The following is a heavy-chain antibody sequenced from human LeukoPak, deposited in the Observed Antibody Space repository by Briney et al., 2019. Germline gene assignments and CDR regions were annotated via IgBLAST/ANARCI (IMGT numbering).Heavy chain of an antibody. J-gene: IGHJ6*03. Sequence: PSETLSLTCAVYGGFFSGYYWSWIRQPPGKGLEWIGEINHSGSTNYNPSLKSRVTISVDTSKNQFSLKLSSVTAADTAVYYCALHYYYYYYYMDVWGKGTTVTVSS. CDR3: ALHYYYYYYYMDV. CDR1: GGFFSGYY. CDR2: INHSGST. V-gene: IGHV4-34*01.